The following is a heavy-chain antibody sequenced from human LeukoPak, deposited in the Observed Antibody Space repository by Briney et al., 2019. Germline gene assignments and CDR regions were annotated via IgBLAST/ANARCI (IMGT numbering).Heavy chain of an antibody. CDR1: GFTFSDYW. V-gene: IGHV3-74*01. CDR2: IHTDGSIT. CDR3: ARDRGPRTGFMVREAYDY. Sequence: PGGSLRLSCAASGFTFSDYWIHWVRQAPGKGLVWVSRIHTDGSITNYANSVKGRFSISRDNAKNTLYLQMSSLRAEDTAVYYCARDRGPRTGFMVREAYDYWGQGTLVTVSS. J-gene: IGHJ4*02. D-gene: IGHD3-10*01.